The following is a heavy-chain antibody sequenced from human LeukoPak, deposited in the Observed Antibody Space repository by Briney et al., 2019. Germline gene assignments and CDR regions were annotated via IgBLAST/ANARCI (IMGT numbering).Heavy chain of an antibody. Sequence: GGSLRLSCAASGFTFSSYGMHWVRQAPGKGLEWVAFIRYDGSNKYCADSVKGRFTISRDNSKNTLYLQMNSLRAEDTAVYYCAREYPRRYGLDYWGQGTLVTVSS. D-gene: IGHD4-17*01. CDR2: IRYDGSNK. V-gene: IGHV3-30*02. J-gene: IGHJ4*02. CDR1: GFTFSSYG. CDR3: AREYPRRYGLDY.